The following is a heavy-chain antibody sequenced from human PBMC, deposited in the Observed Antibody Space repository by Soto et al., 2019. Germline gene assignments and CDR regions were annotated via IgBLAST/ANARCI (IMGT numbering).Heavy chain of an antibody. CDR1: GYTFTRYS. CDR2: INPNSGGT. V-gene: IGHV1-2*04. Sequence: ASVKVSCKASGYTFTRYSMYWLRQAPGQGFEWMGWINPNSGGTNYAQKFQGWVTMTRDTSISTAYMELSRLRSDDTAVYYCARGKAVAGGYYYYYYMDVWGKGTTVTVS. J-gene: IGHJ6*03. CDR3: ARGKAVAGGYYYYYYMDV. D-gene: IGHD6-19*01.